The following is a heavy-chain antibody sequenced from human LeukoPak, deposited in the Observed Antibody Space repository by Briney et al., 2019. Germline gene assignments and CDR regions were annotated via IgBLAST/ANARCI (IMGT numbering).Heavy chain of an antibody. Sequence: SETLSLTCAVYGGSFSGYYWSWIRQPPGKGREWIGEINHSGSTNYNPSLKSRVTISVDTSKNQFSLKLSSVTAADTAVYYCARTRGGPFDYWGQGTLVTVSS. CDR3: ARTRGGPFDY. J-gene: IGHJ4*02. CDR1: GGSFSGYY. CDR2: INHSGST. D-gene: IGHD2-15*01. V-gene: IGHV4-34*01.